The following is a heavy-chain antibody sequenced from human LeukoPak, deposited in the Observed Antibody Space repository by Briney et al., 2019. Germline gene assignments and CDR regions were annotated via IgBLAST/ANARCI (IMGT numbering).Heavy chain of an antibody. CDR2: IYYSGST. CDR3: ATHDSAVMVTSAFDF. Sequence: SETLPLTCTVSGGSISTYYWSWIRQPPGKGLEWIGYIYYSGSTNYNPSLKSRVTISVDTSKNQFSLKLRSATAADTAVYYCATHDSAVMVTSAFDFWGQGILVTVSS. J-gene: IGHJ5*01. D-gene: IGHD3-22*01. V-gene: IGHV4-59*08. CDR1: GGSISTYY.